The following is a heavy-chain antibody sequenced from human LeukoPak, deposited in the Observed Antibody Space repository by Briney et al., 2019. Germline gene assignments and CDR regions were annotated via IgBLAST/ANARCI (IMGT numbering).Heavy chain of an antibody. CDR3: ARSARPNYYYYYMDV. CDR2: IVPIFGTA. J-gene: IGHJ6*03. Sequence: SVKVSCKASGGTFSSYAISWVRQAPGQGLEWMGGIVPIFGTANYAQKFQGRVTITTDESTSTAYMELSSLRSEDTAVYYCARSARPNYYYYYMDVWGKGTTVTVSS. V-gene: IGHV1-69*05. CDR1: GGTFSSYA. D-gene: IGHD4/OR15-4a*01.